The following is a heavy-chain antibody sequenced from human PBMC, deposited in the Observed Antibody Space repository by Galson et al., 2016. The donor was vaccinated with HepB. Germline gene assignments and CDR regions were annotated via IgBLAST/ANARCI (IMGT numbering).Heavy chain of an antibody. CDR3: ASPSGRFSVYTFDL. CDR1: GFTFSDYY. V-gene: IGHV3-11*06. D-gene: IGHD1-26*01. J-gene: IGHJ3*01. Sequence: SLRLSCAASGFTFSDYYMSWIRQAPGKGLEWVSYISPASNDINFADSVVGRFSISRDNAKNSLYLQMNTLGAEDTAVYYCASPSGRFSVYTFDLWGQGTMVTVSS. CDR2: ISPASNDI.